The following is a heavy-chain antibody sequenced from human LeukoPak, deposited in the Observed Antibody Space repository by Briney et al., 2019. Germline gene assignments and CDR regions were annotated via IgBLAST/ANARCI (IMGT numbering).Heavy chain of an antibody. CDR3: ARGKNNYYYYYMDV. V-gene: IGHV3-7*03. CDR2: VKQDGSEK. CDR1: GFTFSSYW. J-gene: IGHJ6*03. Sequence: GGSLRLSCAASGFTFSSYWMSWVRQAPGKGLEWVANVKQDGSEKYYVDSVKGRFTISRDNAKNSLYLQMNSLRAEDTALYHCARGKNNYYYYYMDVWGKGTTVTVSS.